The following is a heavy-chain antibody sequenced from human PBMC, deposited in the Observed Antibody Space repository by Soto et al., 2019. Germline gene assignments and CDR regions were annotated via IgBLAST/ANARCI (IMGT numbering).Heavy chain of an antibody. CDR1: GGSFSGYY. D-gene: IGHD3-9*01. J-gene: IGHJ5*02. CDR3: ARGRKRKGILTGTPPWFGP. V-gene: IGHV4-34*01. CDR2: INHSGST. Sequence: PSETLSLTCAVYGGSFSGYYWSWIRQPPGKGLEWIGEINHSGSTNYNPSLKSRVTISVDTSKNQFSLKLSSVTAADTAVYYCARGRKRKGILTGTPPWFGPWGQGTLVTVSS.